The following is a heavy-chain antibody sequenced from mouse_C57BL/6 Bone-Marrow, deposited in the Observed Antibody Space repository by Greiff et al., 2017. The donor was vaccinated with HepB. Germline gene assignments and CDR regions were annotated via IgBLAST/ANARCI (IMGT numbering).Heavy chain of an antibody. D-gene: IGHD1-1*01. V-gene: IGHV1-26*01. Sequence: EVKLQQSGPELVKPGASVKISCKASGYTFTDYYMNWVKQSHGKSLEWIGDINPNNGGTSYNQKFKGKATLTVDKSSSTAYMELRSLTSEDSAVYYCATSIYPAWFAYWGQGTLVTVSA. J-gene: IGHJ3*01. CDR2: INPNNGGT. CDR3: ATSIYPAWFAY. CDR1: GYTFTDYY.